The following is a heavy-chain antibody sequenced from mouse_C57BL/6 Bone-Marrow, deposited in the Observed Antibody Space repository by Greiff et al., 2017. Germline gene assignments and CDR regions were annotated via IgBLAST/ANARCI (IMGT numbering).Heavy chain of an antibody. D-gene: IGHD1-1*01. V-gene: IGHV5-17*01. J-gene: IGHJ2*01. Sequence: EVKLQESGGGLVKPGGSLKLSCAASGFTFSDYGMHWVRQAPEKGLEWVAYISSGSRTIYYADTVKGRFTISRDNAKNTLCLKMTSLRSEDTAMYYCARDYYGSSSYFDYWGQGTTLTVAS. CDR1: GFTFSDYG. CDR2: ISSGSRTI. CDR3: ARDYYGSSSYFDY.